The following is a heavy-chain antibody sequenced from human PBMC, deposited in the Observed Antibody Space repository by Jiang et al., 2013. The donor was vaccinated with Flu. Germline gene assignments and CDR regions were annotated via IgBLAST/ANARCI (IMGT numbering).Heavy chain of an antibody. CDR2: DDK. Sequence: DDKRYSPSLKSRLTITKDTSKNQVVLTMTNMDPVDTATYYCAHRREYSSGWYVERAFDIWGQGTMVTVSS. CDR3: AHRREYSSGWYVERAFDI. J-gene: IGHJ3*02. D-gene: IGHD6-19*01. V-gene: IGHV2-5*01.